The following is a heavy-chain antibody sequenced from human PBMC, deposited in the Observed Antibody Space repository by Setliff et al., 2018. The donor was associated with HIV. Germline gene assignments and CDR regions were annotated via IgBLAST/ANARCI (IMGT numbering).Heavy chain of an antibody. V-gene: IGHV3-33*01. Sequence: PGGSLRLSCAASGFIFSNYGLHWVRQAPGKGLEWVAVIWYDGSDKYYADSVKGRFTISRDTFESSVYLHMNSLTADDTALYFCARAASSTWAYYFYMDVWGRGTTVTVSS. CDR2: IWYDGSDK. D-gene: IGHD6-13*01. CDR3: ARAASSTWAYYFYMDV. CDR1: GFIFSNYG. J-gene: IGHJ6*03.